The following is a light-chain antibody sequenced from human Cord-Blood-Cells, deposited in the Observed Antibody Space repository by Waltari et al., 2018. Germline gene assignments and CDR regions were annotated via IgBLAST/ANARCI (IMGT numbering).Light chain of an antibody. V-gene: IGLV2-14*01. CDR1: SSDIGGYNS. CDR3: SSYTSSSTLV. J-gene: IGLJ1*01. CDR2: DVS. Sequence: QSALTQPASVSRSPGQSITLPCTGTSSDIGGYNSFSWYQQHPGKAPKLMIYDVSNRPSGVSNRFSGSKSGNTASLTISGLQAEDEADYYCSSYTSSSTLVFGTGTKVTVL.